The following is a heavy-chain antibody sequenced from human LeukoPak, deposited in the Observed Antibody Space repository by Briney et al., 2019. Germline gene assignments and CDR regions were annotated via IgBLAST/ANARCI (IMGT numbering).Heavy chain of an antibody. CDR3: ARAHYYYYYYMDV. V-gene: IGHV4-59*12. CDR2: IYYSGST. CDR1: GGSISSYY. J-gene: IGHJ6*03. Sequence: PSETLSLTCTVSGGSISSYYWSWIRQPPGKGLEWIGYIYYSGSTNYNPSLKSRVTISVDTSKNHFSLKVSSVTAADTAVYYCARAHYYYYYYMDVWGKGTTVTISS.